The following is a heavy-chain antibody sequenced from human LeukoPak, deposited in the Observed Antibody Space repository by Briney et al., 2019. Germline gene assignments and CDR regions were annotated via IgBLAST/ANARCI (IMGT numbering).Heavy chain of an antibody. CDR1: GGTFSSYA. CDR3: AREGGHGGYLDY. V-gene: IGHV1-69*06. Sequence: SVKVSCKASGGTFSSYATSWVRQAPGQGLEWMGGIIPIIGTANYAQKFQGRVTITADKSTSTAYMELSSLRSEDTAVYYCAREGGHGGYLDYWGQGTLVTVSS. CDR2: IIPIIGTA. D-gene: IGHD3-10*01. J-gene: IGHJ4*02.